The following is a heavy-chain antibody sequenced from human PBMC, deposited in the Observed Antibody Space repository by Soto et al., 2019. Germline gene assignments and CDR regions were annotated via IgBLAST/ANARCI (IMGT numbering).Heavy chain of an antibody. V-gene: IGHV4-59*01. J-gene: IGHJ4*02. D-gene: IGHD3-22*01. Sequence: SETLALTCTVAGGSISDYYWSWLRQPPGKELEWLGYIYYGCSTNYNPSLKSRVTISVDTSKNQFSLKLISVTAADTAVYYCARDREYYDSSGLYFDYWGQGTLVTVSS. CDR2: IYYGCST. CDR1: GGSISDYY. CDR3: ARDREYYDSSGLYFDY.